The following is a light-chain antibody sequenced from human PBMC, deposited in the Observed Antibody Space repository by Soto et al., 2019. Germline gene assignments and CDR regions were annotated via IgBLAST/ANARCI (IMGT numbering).Light chain of an antibody. J-gene: IGKJ5*01. CDR1: QSVTSDY. CDR3: QQRSNWPPIT. V-gene: IGKV3-11*01. Sequence: ETVLTQSPDTLSLSPGERATLSCRASQSVTSDYLAWYQQKAGQAPRLLIYGVSNRATGIPARFSGSGSGTDFTLTISSLEPEDFAVYYCQQRSNWPPITFGQGARLAIK. CDR2: GVS.